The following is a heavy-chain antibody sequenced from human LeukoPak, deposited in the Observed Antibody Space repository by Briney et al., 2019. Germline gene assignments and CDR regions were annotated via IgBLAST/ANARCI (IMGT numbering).Heavy chain of an antibody. V-gene: IGHV3-23*01. CDR3: AKGAEIDL. CDR1: GFTFSSYA. J-gene: IGHJ5*02. Sequence: GGSLRLSCAASGFTFSSYAMTWVRQAPGKGLEWVSAVTGPGDTTYYADSVKGRFFMSREDSKTTVYLQMNSLRAEDTAIYYCAKGAEIDLWGQGTLVTVSS. CDR2: VTGPGDTT. D-gene: IGHD3-16*01.